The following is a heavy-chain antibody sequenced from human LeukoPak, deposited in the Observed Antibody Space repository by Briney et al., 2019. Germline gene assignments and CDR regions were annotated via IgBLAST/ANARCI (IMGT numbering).Heavy chain of an antibody. CDR3: AADSRQLQPHDAFDI. J-gene: IGHJ3*02. CDR1: GYTLTELS. Sequence: ASVKVSCKVSGYTLTELSMHWVRQAPGKGLEWMGGFDPEDGETIYAQKFQGRVTMTEDTSTDTAYMELSSLRSEDTAVYYCAADSRQLQPHDAFDIWGQGTMVTVSS. D-gene: IGHD1-1*01. V-gene: IGHV1-24*01. CDR2: FDPEDGET.